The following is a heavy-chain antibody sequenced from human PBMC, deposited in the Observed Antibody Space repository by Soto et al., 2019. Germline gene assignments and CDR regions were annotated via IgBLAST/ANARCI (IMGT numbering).Heavy chain of an antibody. J-gene: IGHJ4*02. Sequence: QVQLVESGGGVVQPGRSLRLSCAASGFTFSSYAMHWVRQAPGKGLEWVAVISYDGSNKYYADSVKGRFTISRDNSKNTLYLQMNSLRAEDTAVYYCARDSKWVPFDYWGQGTLVTVSS. CDR1: GFTFSSYA. CDR3: ARDSKWVPFDY. V-gene: IGHV3-30-3*01. D-gene: IGHD5-12*01. CDR2: ISYDGSNK.